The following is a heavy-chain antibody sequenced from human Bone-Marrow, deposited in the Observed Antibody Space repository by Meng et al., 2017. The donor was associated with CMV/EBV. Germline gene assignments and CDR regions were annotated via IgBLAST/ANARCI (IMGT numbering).Heavy chain of an antibody. CDR1: GGTFSSYT. Sequence: ASVKVSCKASGGTFSSYTISWVRQAPGQGLEWMGWISAYNGNTNYAQKLQGRVTMTTDTSTSTAYMELRSLRSDDTAVYYCARYLAARPTDYWGQGTLVTVSS. CDR2: ISAYNGNT. J-gene: IGHJ4*02. V-gene: IGHV1-18*01. CDR3: ARYLAARPTDY. D-gene: IGHD6-6*01.